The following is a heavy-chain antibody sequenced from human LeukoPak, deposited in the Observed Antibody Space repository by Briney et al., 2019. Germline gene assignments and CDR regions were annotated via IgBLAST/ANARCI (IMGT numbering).Heavy chain of an antibody. CDR3: ARHWGDSPNHSDDLYAFDI. J-gene: IGHJ3*02. Sequence: KPSETLSLTCTVSGDSISNYYWSWIRQPPGKGLEWIGFIYYSGSTNYNPSLRSRVTISVDTSKNQFSLKLSSVTAADTAVYYCARHWGDSPNHSDDLYAFDIWGQGTMVTVSS. D-gene: IGHD1-14*01. CDR2: IYYSGST. V-gene: IGHV4-59*08. CDR1: GDSISNYY.